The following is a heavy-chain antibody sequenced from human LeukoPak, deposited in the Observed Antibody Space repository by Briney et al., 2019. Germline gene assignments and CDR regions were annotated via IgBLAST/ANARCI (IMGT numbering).Heavy chain of an antibody. D-gene: IGHD3-16*02. CDR3: ASGTVSGVIAPHSFHY. Sequence: PSETLSLTCAVSVGYISSYYWTWIRQSPGKGLEWIGNVFYSGSTNYNPSLKSRVTISIDTSKNHFSLKLTSVTAADTAVYFCASGTVSGVIAPHSFHYWGRGTLVTDSS. V-gene: IGHV4-59*01. CDR1: VGYISSYY. CDR2: VFYSGST. J-gene: IGHJ4*01.